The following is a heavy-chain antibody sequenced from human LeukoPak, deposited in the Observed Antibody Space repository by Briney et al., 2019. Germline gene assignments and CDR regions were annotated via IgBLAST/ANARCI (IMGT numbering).Heavy chain of an antibody. CDR3: ASMYYYDSSGYS. J-gene: IGHJ4*02. CDR2: IYHSGST. Sequence: SETLSLTCTVSGDSISSGNYWSWIRQPPGKGLEWIGYIYHSGSTYYNPSLKSRVTISVDRSKNQFSLKLSSVTAADTAVYYCASMYYYDSSGYSWGQGTLVTVSS. D-gene: IGHD3-22*01. CDR1: GDSISSGNY. V-gene: IGHV4-38-2*02.